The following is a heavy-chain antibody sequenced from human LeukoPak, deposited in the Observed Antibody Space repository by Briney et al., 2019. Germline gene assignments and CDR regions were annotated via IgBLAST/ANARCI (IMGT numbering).Heavy chain of an antibody. D-gene: IGHD6-19*01. Sequence: SETLSLTCTVSGGSISSSTYYWGWIRQPPGEGLEWFGSIYYSGSTYYNPSLKSRVTISVDTSKNQFSLKLSSVTAADTAVYYCARDRIEQWLVQTGTFDYWGQGTLVTVSS. J-gene: IGHJ4*02. CDR1: GGSISSSTYY. CDR3: ARDRIEQWLVQTGTFDY. V-gene: IGHV4-39*07. CDR2: IYYSGST.